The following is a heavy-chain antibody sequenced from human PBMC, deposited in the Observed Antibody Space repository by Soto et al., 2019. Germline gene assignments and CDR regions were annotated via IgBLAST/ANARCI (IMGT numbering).Heavy chain of an antibody. Sequence: SVKVSCKASGGTFRNHVFNWVRQAPGQGLGWMGGIIPIIGTPNYAQKFQGRVTITADASTNTVYLEVSSLRSQDTAVYYCARDLEFRDGNISHLDYWGQGTLVTVSS. CDR1: GGTFRNHV. CDR2: IIPIIGTP. D-gene: IGHD3-10*01. J-gene: IGHJ4*02. CDR3: ARDLEFRDGNISHLDY. V-gene: IGHV1-69*13.